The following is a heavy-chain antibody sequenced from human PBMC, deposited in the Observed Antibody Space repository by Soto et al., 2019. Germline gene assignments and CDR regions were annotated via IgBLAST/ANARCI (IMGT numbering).Heavy chain of an antibody. V-gene: IGHV4-4*07. CDR1: GGSISSYY. J-gene: IGHJ4*02. CDR3: ARGFGSSWYYFDY. CDR2: IYTSGGT. Sequence: TSETLSLTCTVSGGSISSYYWTWIRQPAGKGLEWIGRIYTSGGTNFNPSLKSRVTMSVDTSKNQFSLKLRSVTAADTAVYYCARGFGSSWYYFDYWGQGTTVTVSS. D-gene: IGHD6-13*01.